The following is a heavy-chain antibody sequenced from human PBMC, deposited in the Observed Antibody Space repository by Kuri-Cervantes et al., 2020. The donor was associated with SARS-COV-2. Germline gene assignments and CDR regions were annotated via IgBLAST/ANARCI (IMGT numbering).Heavy chain of an antibody. Sequence: ETLSLTCTVSGGSVSSYYWSWVRQAPGKGLEWVSAISGSGGSTYYADSVKGRFTISRDNAKNSLYLQMNSLRAEDTAVYYCAKGRGHIVVVTAIGAYWGQGTLVTVSS. D-gene: IGHD2-21*02. J-gene: IGHJ4*02. CDR2: ISGSGGST. CDR1: GGSVSSYY. CDR3: AKGRGHIVVVTAIGAY. V-gene: IGHV3-23*01.